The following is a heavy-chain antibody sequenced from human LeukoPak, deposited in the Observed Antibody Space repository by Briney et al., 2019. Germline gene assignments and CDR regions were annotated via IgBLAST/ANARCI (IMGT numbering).Heavy chain of an antibody. CDR3: ARGQTYYYDRQLGY. D-gene: IGHD3-22*01. CDR2: IYYSGST. J-gene: IGHJ4*02. V-gene: IGHV4-59*12. Sequence: SETLSLTCTVSGGSISSYYWSWIRQPPGKGLEWIGYIYYSGSTNYNPSLKSRVTISVDTSKNQFSLKLSSVTAADTAVYYCARGQTYYYDRQLGYWGQGTLVTVSS. CDR1: GGSISSYY.